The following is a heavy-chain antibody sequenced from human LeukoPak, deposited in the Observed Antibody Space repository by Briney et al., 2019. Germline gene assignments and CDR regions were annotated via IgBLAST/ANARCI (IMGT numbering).Heavy chain of an antibody. D-gene: IGHD2-15*01. CDR1: GGSISSSDYY. Sequence: SEILSLTCTVSGGSISSSDYYWGWIRQPPGKGLEWIGSIYYGGSTYYNPSLKSRVTISVDTSMNQFSLKLSFVTTADTAVYYCARALGYCSGGSCTRGYNWFDPWGQGTLVTVPS. CDR3: ARALGYCSGGSCTRGYNWFDP. J-gene: IGHJ5*02. V-gene: IGHV4-39*01. CDR2: IYYGGST.